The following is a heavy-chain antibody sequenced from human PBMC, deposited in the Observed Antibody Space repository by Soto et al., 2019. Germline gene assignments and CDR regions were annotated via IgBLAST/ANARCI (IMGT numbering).Heavy chain of an antibody. CDR3: ATSYGDSCYYYYYGMDV. Sequence: QVQLVQSGAEVKKPGASVKVSCKASGYTFTSYDINWVRQATGQGLEWMGWMNPNSGNTGYAQKFQGRVTMTRNTSISTAYMELSSLRSEDTAVYYCATSYGDSCYYYYYGMDVWGQGTTVTVSS. V-gene: IGHV1-8*01. J-gene: IGHJ6*02. CDR2: MNPNSGNT. CDR1: GYTFTSYD. D-gene: IGHD4-17*01.